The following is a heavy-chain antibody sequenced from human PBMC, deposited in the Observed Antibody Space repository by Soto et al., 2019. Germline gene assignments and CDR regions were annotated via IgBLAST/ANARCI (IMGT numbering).Heavy chain of an antibody. V-gene: IGHV4-38-2*02. J-gene: IGHJ4*02. CDR2: IYPGGGT. CDR3: ARKGYYPSGRINLFDT. D-gene: IGHD3-10*01. Sequence: SETLSLTCTVAGHSINSDYYWGWIRQPPGKGLEWIGSIYPGGGTYYNPSLKSRVTISIDTSKNQFSLRLTSVTAADTAMYYCARKGYYPSGRINLFDTWGQGTLVTVSS. CDR1: GHSINSDYY.